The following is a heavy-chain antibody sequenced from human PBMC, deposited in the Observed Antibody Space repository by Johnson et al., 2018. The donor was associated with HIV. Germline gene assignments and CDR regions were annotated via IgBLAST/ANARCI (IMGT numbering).Heavy chain of an antibody. D-gene: IGHD6-13*01. CDR1: GFTFSSYG. V-gene: IGHV3-33*06. Sequence: QVQLVESGGGVVQPGSSLRLSCAAPGFTFSSYGMHWVRQAPGKGLVWVAAIWYDGSNKYYADSVKVRFPLSRDNSKNTLYLQMNSLRAEDTAVYYCAKGYIAAAGDGWDAFDIWGQGTMVTVSS. CDR3: AKGYIAAAGDGWDAFDI. J-gene: IGHJ3*02. CDR2: IWYDGSNK.